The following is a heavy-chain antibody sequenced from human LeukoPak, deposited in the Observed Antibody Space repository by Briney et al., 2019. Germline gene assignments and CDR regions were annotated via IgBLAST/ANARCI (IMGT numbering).Heavy chain of an antibody. Sequence: VQPGGSLRLSCAASGFTFSSYALSWVRRAPGKGLEWVSALSGSGGSTYYEDSVKGRFTISRDNSKNTLYLQMNSLRADDTAVYYCAKTAGYYYDSSGYRRGGAFDIWGQGTMVTVSS. V-gene: IGHV3-23*01. D-gene: IGHD3-22*01. CDR2: LSGSGGST. CDR1: GFTFSSYA. CDR3: AKTAGYYYDSSGYRRGGAFDI. J-gene: IGHJ3*02.